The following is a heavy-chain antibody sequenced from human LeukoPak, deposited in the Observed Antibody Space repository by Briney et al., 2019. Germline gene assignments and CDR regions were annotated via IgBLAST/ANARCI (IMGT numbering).Heavy chain of an antibody. CDR3: AKGFCSSTSCYDHLVED. Sequence: PGTSLRLSCAASGFIFSNYGMHWVRQAPGKGLEWVSAISGSGGSTYYADSVKGRFTISRDNSKNTLYLQMNSLRAEDTAVYYCAKGFCSSTSCYDHLVEDWGQGTLVTVSS. D-gene: IGHD2-2*01. CDR2: ISGSGGST. V-gene: IGHV3-23*01. CDR1: GFIFSNYG. J-gene: IGHJ4*02.